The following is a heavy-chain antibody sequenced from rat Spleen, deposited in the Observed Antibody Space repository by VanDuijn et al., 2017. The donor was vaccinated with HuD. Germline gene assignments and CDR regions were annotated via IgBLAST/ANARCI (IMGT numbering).Heavy chain of an antibody. CDR1: GFSLTSYH. CDR3: ARDPFGALAY. J-gene: IGHJ3*01. V-gene: IGHV2-32*01. Sequence: QVQLKESGPGLVQPSETLSLTCTVSGFSLTSYHVSWVRQPPGKGLEWMGVMWSGGSTTYNSALKSRLSISRDTSKSQVFLKINSLQTDDTATYYCARDPFGALAYWGQGTLVTVSS. CDR2: MWSGGST. D-gene: IGHD4-3*01.